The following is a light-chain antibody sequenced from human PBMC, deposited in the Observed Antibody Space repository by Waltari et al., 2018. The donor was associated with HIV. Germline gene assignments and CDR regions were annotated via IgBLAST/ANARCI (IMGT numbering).Light chain of an antibody. CDR3: CSYAGSSSFRV. CDR1: SSDVGGYNYVSWNY. V-gene: IGLV2-11*01. CDR2: EVS. Sequence: QSALTQPRSVSGSPGQSVTISCTGSSSDVGGYNYVSWNYVSWYQQHPGKAPKFILYEVSKRPSWVPDRFSVSKSDNAASLTISGLQVEDEAYYYCCSYAGSSSFRVFGTGTKVSVL. J-gene: IGLJ1*01.